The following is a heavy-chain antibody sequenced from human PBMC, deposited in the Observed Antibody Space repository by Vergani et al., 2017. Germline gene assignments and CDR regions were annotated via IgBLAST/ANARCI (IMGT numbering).Heavy chain of an antibody. CDR2: ISSSSSTI. V-gene: IGHV3-48*01. Sequence: EVQLVESGGGLVQPGGSLRLSCAASGFTFSSYSMNWVRQAPGKGLEWVSYISSSSSTIYYADSVKGRFTISRDNAKNSLYLQMNSLRAEDTAVYYCASMSHPYSSGGNCDYGIDVWGQGTTVTVSS. CDR3: ASMSHPYSSGGNCDYGIDV. CDR1: GFTFSSYS. D-gene: IGHD6-19*01. J-gene: IGHJ6*02.